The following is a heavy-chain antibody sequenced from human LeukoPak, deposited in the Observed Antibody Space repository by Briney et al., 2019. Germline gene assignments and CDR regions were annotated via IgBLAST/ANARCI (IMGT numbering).Heavy chain of an antibody. CDR1: GYSISSGYY. CDR2: ICHSGST. CDR3: ARDGFLGVVPAADY. D-gene: IGHD2-2*01. J-gene: IGHJ4*02. Sequence: NPSETLSLTCTVSGYSISSGYYWGWIRQPPGKGLEWIGSICHSGSTYYNPSLKSRVTISVDTSKNQFSLKLSSVTAADTAVYYCARDGFLGVVPAADYWGQGTLVTVSS. V-gene: IGHV4-38-2*02.